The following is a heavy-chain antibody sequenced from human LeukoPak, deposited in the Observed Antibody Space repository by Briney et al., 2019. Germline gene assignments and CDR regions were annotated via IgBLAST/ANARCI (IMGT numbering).Heavy chain of an antibody. J-gene: IGHJ6*03. CDR1: GGSISSSSYY. D-gene: IGHD2-15*01. V-gene: IGHV4-39*07. CDR3: ARDLVGYCSGGSCSHGYYYYYYMDV. Sequence: SETLSLTCTVSGGSISSSSYYWGWIRQPPGKGLEWIGSIYYSGSTYYNPSLKSRITISVDTSKNQFSLKLSSVTAADTAVYYCARDLVGYCSGGSCSHGYYYYYYMDVWGKGTTVTISS. CDR2: IYYSGST.